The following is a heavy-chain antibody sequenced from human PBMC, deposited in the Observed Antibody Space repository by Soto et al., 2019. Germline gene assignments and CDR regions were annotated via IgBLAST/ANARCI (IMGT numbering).Heavy chain of an antibody. D-gene: IGHD6-19*01. CDR1: GFTFSSYS. CDR2: ISSSSSTI. CDR3: ARVGSPIALAGTTAYYYYYYYMDV. J-gene: IGHJ6*03. Sequence: GGSLRLSCAASGFTFSSYSMNWVRQAPGKGLEWVSYISSSSSTIYYADSVKGRFTISRDNAKNSLYLQMNSLRAEDTAVYYCARVGSPIALAGTTAYYYYYYYMDVWGKGTTVTVSS. V-gene: IGHV3-48*01.